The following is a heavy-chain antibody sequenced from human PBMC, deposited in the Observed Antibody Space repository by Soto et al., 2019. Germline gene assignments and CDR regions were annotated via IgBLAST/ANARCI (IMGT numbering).Heavy chain of an antibody. D-gene: IGHD3-10*01. CDR1: GFTFSNAW. V-gene: IGHV3-15*07. CDR3: TTRVTLWFGESSVDY. Sequence: GGSLRLSCAASGFTFSNAWMNWVRQAPGKGLEWVGRIKSKTDGGTTDYAAPVKGRFTISRDDSKNTLYLQMNSLKTEDTAVYYCTTRVTLWFGESSVDYWGQGTLVTVSS. CDR2: IKSKTDGGTT. J-gene: IGHJ4*02.